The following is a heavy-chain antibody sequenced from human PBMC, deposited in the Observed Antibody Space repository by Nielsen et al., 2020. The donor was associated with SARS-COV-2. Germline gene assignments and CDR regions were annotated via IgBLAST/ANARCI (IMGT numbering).Heavy chain of an antibody. V-gene: IGHV3-7*03. J-gene: IGHJ5*02. CDR2: IKQDGSEK. CDR3: AREHLYCSSTSCYSDWFDP. D-gene: IGHD2-2*01. Sequence: WIRQPPGKGLGWVANIKQDGSEKYYVDSVKGRFTISRDNAKNSLYLQMNSLRAEDTAVYYCAREHLYCSSTSCYSDWFDPWGQGTLVTVSS.